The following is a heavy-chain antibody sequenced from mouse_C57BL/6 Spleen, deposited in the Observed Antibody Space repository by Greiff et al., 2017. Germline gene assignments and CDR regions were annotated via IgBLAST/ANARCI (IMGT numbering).Heavy chain of an antibody. J-gene: IGHJ4*01. CDR3: ARRVTTVVASGGMDY. D-gene: IGHD1-1*01. V-gene: IGHV1-64*01. Sequence: VQLQQPGAELVKPGASVNLSCKASGYTFTSYWMHWVKQRPGQGLEWIGMIHPNSGSTNYNEKFKSKATLTVDKSSSTAYMQRSSLTSEDSAVYYCARRVTTVVASGGMDYWGQGTSVTGSS. CDR2: IHPNSGST. CDR1: GYTFTSYW.